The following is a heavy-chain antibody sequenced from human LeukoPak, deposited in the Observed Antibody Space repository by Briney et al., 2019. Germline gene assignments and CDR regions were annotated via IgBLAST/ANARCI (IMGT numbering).Heavy chain of an antibody. J-gene: IGHJ4*02. CDR3: ARMSGPLFTTVTPYYFDY. V-gene: IGHV1-18*01. CDR2: ISAYNGNT. CDR1: GYTFTSYG. Sequence: ASVKVSCKASGYTFTSYGISWVRQAPGQGLEWMGWISAYNGNTNYAQKLQGRVTMTTDTSTSTAYMELRSLRSDDTAVYYCARMSGPLFTTVTPYYFDYWGQGTLVTVSS. D-gene: IGHD4-17*01.